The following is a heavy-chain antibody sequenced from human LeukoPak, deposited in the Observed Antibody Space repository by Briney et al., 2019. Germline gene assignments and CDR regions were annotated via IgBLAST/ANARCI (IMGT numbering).Heavy chain of an antibody. CDR1: GGSVSNGAYS. CDR3: ARGLLGPQYFDL. CDR2: IYHTGST. Sequence: ASETLSLTCAVSGGSVSNGAYSWNWIRQPPGKGLEWIGYIYHTGSTYYNPSLKNRVTVSVGTSKNQFSLKLSSVTAADTAVYYCARGLLGPQYFDLWGRGTLVTVSS. J-gene: IGHJ2*01. D-gene: IGHD3-16*01. V-gene: IGHV4-30-2*01.